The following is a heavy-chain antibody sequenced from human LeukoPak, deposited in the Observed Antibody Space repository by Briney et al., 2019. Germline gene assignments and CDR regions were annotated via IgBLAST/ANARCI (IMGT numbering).Heavy chain of an antibody. Sequence: PGGSLRLSCAASGFTVSSNYMSWVRQAPGKGLEWVSVIYSGGSTYYADSVKGRFTISRDNSKNTLYLQMNSLKAEDTAVYYCAKVRRSSSSLFYYYYGMDVWGQGTTVTVSS. CDR3: AKVRRSSSSLFYYYYGMDV. J-gene: IGHJ6*02. CDR2: IYSGGST. CDR1: GFTVSSNY. V-gene: IGHV3-66*02. D-gene: IGHD6-6*01.